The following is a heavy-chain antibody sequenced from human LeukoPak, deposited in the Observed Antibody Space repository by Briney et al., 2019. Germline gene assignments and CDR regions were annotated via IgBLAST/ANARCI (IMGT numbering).Heavy chain of an antibody. CDR2: ISWDGGST. CDR3: ATEQEGRRAAFDH. CDR1: GFTFDDYT. D-gene: IGHD1/OR15-1a*01. J-gene: IGHJ4*02. V-gene: IGHV3-43*01. Sequence: GGSLRLSCAASGFTFDDYTMHWVRQAPGKGLEWVSLISWDGGSTYYADSVKGRFTISRDNSKNSLYLQMNSLRTEDTAIYYCATEQEGRRAAFDHWGQGTLVTVSS.